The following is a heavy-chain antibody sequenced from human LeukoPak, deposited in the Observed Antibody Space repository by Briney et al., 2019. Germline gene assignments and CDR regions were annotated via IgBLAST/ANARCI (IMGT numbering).Heavy chain of an antibody. CDR3: ARATGGGRYCSSTSCYPLMN. CDR2: MNPASGNT. Sequence: ASVKVSFKCAGYTFTSYDINWVRQATGQGMEWMGYMNPASGNTGYAQKFQVRGTFTAYEATSKAYMELSSMRSEDKAVYYCARATGGGRYCSSTSCYPLMNWGQGTLVTVSS. J-gene: IGHJ4*02. CDR1: GYTFTSYD. V-gene: IGHV1-8*01. D-gene: IGHD2-2*01.